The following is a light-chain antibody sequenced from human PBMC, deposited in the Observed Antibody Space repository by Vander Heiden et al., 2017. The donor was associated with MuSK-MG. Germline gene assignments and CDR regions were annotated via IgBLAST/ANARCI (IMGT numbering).Light chain of an antibody. Sequence: EIVMTQSPATLSVSPGERATLSCRASQSVSSNLAWYQQKPGQSPRLLIYGASTRATGIPARFSGSGSGTEFTLTISSLQSEDFAVYYCKQDKNWPRTFGQGTKVEIK. J-gene: IGKJ1*01. CDR2: GAS. CDR3: KQDKNWPRT. CDR1: QSVSSN. V-gene: IGKV3-15*01.